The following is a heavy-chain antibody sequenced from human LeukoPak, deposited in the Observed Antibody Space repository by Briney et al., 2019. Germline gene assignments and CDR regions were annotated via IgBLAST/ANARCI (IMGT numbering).Heavy chain of an antibody. V-gene: IGHV3-72*01. J-gene: IGHJ4*02. Sequence: GGSLRLSCAASGFTFSDHYMDWVRQAPGKGLEWVGRTKNKANSSTTEYAASVKGRFTISRDESKNSLYLQMNSLKTEDTAVYYCARWDSGSCSDWGQGTLVTVSS. CDR2: TKNKANSSTT. CDR3: ARWDSGSCSD. CDR1: GFTFSDHY. D-gene: IGHD1-26*01.